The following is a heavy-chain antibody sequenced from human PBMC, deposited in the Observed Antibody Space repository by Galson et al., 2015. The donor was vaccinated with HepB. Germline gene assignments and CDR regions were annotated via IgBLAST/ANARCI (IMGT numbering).Heavy chain of an antibody. J-gene: IGHJ4*02. CDR1: GFTFSSYG. Sequence: SLRLSCAASGFTFSSYGMHWVRQAPGKGLEWAAIISYDGSNKYYADSVKGRFTISRDNSKNTLYLQMNSLRAEDTAVYYCAKDHQTTVTAFDYWGQGTLVTVSS. CDR2: ISYDGSNK. CDR3: AKDHQTTVTAFDY. V-gene: IGHV3-30*18. D-gene: IGHD4-17*01.